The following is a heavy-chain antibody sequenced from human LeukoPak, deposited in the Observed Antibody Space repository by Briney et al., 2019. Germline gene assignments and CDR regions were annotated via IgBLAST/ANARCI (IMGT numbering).Heavy chain of an antibody. Sequence: GGSLRLSCAGSGFTCSRYAMSWVRQAPGKGLEWVSSISSSSSYIYYADSVKGRFTISRDNAKNSLYLQMNSLRAEDTAVYYCAREEMYSSGWQTFDYWGQGTLVTVSS. CDR1: GFTCSRYA. D-gene: IGHD6-19*01. CDR2: ISSSSSYI. V-gene: IGHV3-21*01. J-gene: IGHJ4*02. CDR3: AREEMYSSGWQTFDY.